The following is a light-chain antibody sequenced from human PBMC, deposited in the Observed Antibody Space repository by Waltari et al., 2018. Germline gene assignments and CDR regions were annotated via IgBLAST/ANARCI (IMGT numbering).Light chain of an antibody. J-gene: IGKJ2*01. CDR2: DAS. Sequence: EIVLTQSPATLSLSPGERATLSCRASQSVSSDLAWYQQRPGQAPRRLIYDASTRATGIPAGFTGSGSGTDFTLAISNLEPEDFAVYYCQQRSNWPYTFGQGTKLDFK. CDR1: QSVSSD. CDR3: QQRSNWPYT. V-gene: IGKV3-11*01.